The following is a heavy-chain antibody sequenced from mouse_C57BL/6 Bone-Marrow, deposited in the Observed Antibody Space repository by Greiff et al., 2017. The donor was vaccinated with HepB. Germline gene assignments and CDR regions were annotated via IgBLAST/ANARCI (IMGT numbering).Heavy chain of an antibody. Sequence: VQLQQPGAELVKPGASVKMSCKASGYTFTSYWMTWVKQRPGQGLEWIGDIYPGSGSTNYNEKFKSKATLTVDTSSSTAYMQLSSLTSEDSAVYYCAREGGVITTVDWYFDVWGTGTTVTVSS. CDR3: AREGGVITTVDWYFDV. CDR1: GYTFTSYW. D-gene: IGHD1-1*01. J-gene: IGHJ1*03. V-gene: IGHV1-55*01. CDR2: IYPGSGST.